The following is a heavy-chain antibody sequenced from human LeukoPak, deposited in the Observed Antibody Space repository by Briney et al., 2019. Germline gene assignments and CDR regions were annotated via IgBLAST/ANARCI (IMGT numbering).Heavy chain of an antibody. D-gene: IGHD2-2*01. J-gene: IGHJ4*02. CDR3: AKDQDIVVVPAAMDY. CDR1: GFTFSSYA. Sequence: PGGSLRLSCAASGFTFSSYAMSWVRQAPGKGPEWVSAISGSGGSTYYADSVKGRFTISRDNSKNTLYLQMNSLRAEDTAVYYCAKDQDIVVVPAAMDYWGQGTLVTVSS. CDR2: ISGSGGST. V-gene: IGHV3-23*01.